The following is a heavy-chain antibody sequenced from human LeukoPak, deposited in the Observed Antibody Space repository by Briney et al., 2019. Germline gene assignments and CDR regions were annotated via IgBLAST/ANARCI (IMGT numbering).Heavy chain of an antibody. CDR3: ARANIPSYYDFWSGYQKPYYFDY. V-gene: IGHV1-18*01. D-gene: IGHD3-3*01. J-gene: IGHJ4*02. Sequence: ASVKVSCKASGYTFTSYGISWVRQAPGQGLEWMGWIGAYNGNTNYAQKLQGRVTMTTDTSTSTAYMELRSLRSDDTAVYYCARANIPSYYDFWSGYQKPYYFDYWGQGTLVTVSS. CDR1: GYTFTSYG. CDR2: IGAYNGNT.